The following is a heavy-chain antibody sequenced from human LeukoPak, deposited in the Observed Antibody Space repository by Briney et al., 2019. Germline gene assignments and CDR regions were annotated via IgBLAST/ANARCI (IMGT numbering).Heavy chain of an antibody. Sequence: PGGSLRLSCAASGFTFSSYGMHWVRQAPGKGLEWVAFIRYDGSNKYYADSVKGRFTISRDNSKNTLYLQMNSLRAEDTAVYFCARGPPDGSGSYYPGDYWGQGTLVTVSS. CDR3: ARGPPDGSGSYYPGDY. V-gene: IGHV3-30*02. CDR1: GFTFSSYG. CDR2: IRYDGSNK. D-gene: IGHD3-10*01. J-gene: IGHJ4*02.